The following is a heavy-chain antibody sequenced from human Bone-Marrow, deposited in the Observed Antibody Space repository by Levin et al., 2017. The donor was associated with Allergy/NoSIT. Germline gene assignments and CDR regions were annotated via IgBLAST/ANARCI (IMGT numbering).Heavy chain of an antibody. V-gene: IGHV3-48*02. CDR3: ARDKGRISDVSPVLYWYFDL. J-gene: IGHJ2*01. CDR1: GFTFSSYS. D-gene: IGHD2-15*01. CDR2: ISSSSSTI. Sequence: GESLKISCAASGFTFSSYSMNWVRQAPGKGLEWVSYISSSSSTIYYADSVKGRFTISRDNAKNSLYLQMNSLRDEDTAVYYCARDKGRISDVSPVLYWYFDLWGRGTLVTVSS.